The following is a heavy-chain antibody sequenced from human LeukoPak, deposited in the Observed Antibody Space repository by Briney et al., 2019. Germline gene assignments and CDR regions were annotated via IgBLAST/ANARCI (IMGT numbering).Heavy chain of an antibody. CDR1: GYTFTSYG. V-gene: IGHV1-18*01. CDR2: ISAYNGNT. D-gene: IGHD3-3*01. Sequence: GASVKVSCKASGYTFTSYGISWVRQAPGQGLEWMGWISAYNGNTNYAQKLQGRVTMTTDTSTSTAYMELRSLRSDDTAVYYCARGWSMTIFGVVMQPGHGTDVWGQGTTVTVSS. CDR3: ARGWSMTIFGVVMQPGHGTDV. J-gene: IGHJ6*02.